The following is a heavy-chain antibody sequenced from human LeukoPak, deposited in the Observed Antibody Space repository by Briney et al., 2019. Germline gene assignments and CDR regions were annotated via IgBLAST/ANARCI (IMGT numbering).Heavy chain of an antibody. Sequence: PSQTLSLTCAISGDSVSSSSAAWNWIRQSPSRGLEWLGRTYYRSKWYSDYAVSVKSRITIDPDTSKNQFSLQLNSVTPEDTAVYFCAKSSKGAFGYWGQGTLVTVSS. CDR2: TYYRSKWYS. CDR1: GDSVSSSSAA. V-gene: IGHV6-1*01. J-gene: IGHJ4*02. D-gene: IGHD3-16*01. CDR3: AKSSKGAFGY.